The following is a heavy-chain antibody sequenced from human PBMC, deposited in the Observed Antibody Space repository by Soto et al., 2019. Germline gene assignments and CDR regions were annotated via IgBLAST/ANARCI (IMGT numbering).Heavy chain of an antibody. Sequence: PSETLSLTCTVSGGSISSYYWSWIRQPPGKGLEWIGYIYYSGSTNYNPSLKSRVTISVDTSKNQFSLKLSSVTAADTAVYYCARGHPSTVTLDYWGQGTLVTVSS. CDR1: GGSISSYY. D-gene: IGHD4-17*01. J-gene: IGHJ4*02. CDR3: ARGHPSTVTLDY. CDR2: IYYSGST. V-gene: IGHV4-59*01.